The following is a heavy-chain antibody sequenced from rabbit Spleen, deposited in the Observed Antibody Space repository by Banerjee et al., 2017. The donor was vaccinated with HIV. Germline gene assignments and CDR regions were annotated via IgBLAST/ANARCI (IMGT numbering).Heavy chain of an antibody. CDR1: GVSFSSSDY. CDR2: IAGSSSGFT. CDR3: ARDTSSSFSSYGMDL. V-gene: IGHV1S40*01. D-gene: IGHD1-1*01. J-gene: IGHJ6*01. Sequence: QSLEESGGGLVQPEGSLALACKASGVSFSSSDYICWVRQAPGKGLEWISCIAGSSSGFTYSATWAKGRFTISKTSSTTVTLHMTSLTAADTATYFCARDTSSSFSSYGMDLWGQGTLVTVS.